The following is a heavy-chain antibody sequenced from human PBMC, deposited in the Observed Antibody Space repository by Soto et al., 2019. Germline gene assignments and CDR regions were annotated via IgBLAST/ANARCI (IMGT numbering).Heavy chain of an antibody. CDR1: GGTFSSYA. CDR2: IIPIFGTA. J-gene: IGHJ6*02. V-gene: IGHV1-69*13. D-gene: IGHD2-2*01. CDR3: ARVYSVVGDRHAEMDV. Sequence: VASVKVSCKASGGTFSSYAISWVRQAPGQGLEWMGGIIPIFGTANYAQKFQGRVTITADESTSTAYMELSSLRSEDTAVYYCARVYSVVGDRHAEMDVWGQGTTVTVSS.